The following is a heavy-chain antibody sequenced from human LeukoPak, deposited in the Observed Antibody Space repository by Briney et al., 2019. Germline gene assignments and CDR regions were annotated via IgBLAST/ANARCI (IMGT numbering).Heavy chain of an antibody. J-gene: IGHJ4*02. V-gene: IGHV3-30-3*01. Sequence: HPGRSLRLSCAASGFTFSSYAMHWVRQAPGKGLEWVAVISYDGSNKYYADSVKGRFTISRDNSKNTLYLQMNSLRAEDTAVYYCARDYYDSSGSIDYWGQGTLVTVSS. CDR2: ISYDGSNK. CDR3: ARDYYDSSGSIDY. D-gene: IGHD3-22*01. CDR1: GFTFSSYA.